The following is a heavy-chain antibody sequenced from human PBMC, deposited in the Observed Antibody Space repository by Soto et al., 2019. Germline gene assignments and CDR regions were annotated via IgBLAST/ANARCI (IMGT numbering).Heavy chain of an antibody. D-gene: IGHD3-9*01. CDR1: GFTFSSYD. CDR2: IGTAGDT. J-gene: IGHJ4*02. V-gene: IGHV3-13*01. CDR3: ARARSYYDILSGYQSACDY. Sequence: EVQLVESGGGLVQPGGSLRLSCAASGFTFSSYDMHWVRQATGKGLEWFSAIGTAGDTYYPGSVKGRFTISRENAKNSLYLQMNSLRAGDTAVYYCARARSYYDILSGYQSACDYWGQGTLVTVSS.